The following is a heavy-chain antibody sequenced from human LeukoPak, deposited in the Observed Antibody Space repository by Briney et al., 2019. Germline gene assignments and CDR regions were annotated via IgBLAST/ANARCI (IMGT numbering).Heavy chain of an antibody. Sequence: VASVKVSCKASGYDFTSVGITWVRRAPGQGLEWMGWISPYNGNTRYAQKFQGRVAMTTDTSTTTAYMELRGLRFNDTAVYYCARAGPGSGWYFEYWGQGTLVTVSS. CDR1: GYDFTSVG. V-gene: IGHV1-18*01. CDR2: ISPYNGNT. D-gene: IGHD6-19*01. J-gene: IGHJ4*02. CDR3: ARAGPGSGWYFEY.